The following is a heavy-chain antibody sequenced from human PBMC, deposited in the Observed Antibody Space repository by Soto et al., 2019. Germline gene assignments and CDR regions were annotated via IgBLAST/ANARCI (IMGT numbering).Heavy chain of an antibody. D-gene: IGHD3-22*01. V-gene: IGHV2-26*01. J-gene: IGHJ6*02. CDR3: ARFDSTHYYYGMDV. Sequence: QVTLKESGPVLVKPTETLTLTCTVSGFSLSNARMGVSWIRQPPGKALEWLAHIFSNDEKSYSTSLKSRLPIAKDTSNSQGVLTMTNMDPVDTATYYCARFDSTHYYYGMDVWCQGTTVTVSS. CDR1: GFSLSNARMG. CDR2: IFSNDEK.